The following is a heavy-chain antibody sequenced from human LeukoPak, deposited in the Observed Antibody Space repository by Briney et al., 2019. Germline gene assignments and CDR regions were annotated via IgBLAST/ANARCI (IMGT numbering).Heavy chain of an antibody. V-gene: IGHV4-59*02. D-gene: IGHD6-6*01. J-gene: IGHJ6*03. Sequence: SETLSLTCTVSGGSVSNYYWSWIRQPPGKGLEWIGYIYYSGSTNYNPSLKSRVTMSVDTSKNQFSLKLSSVTAADTAVYYCARGKSEYSSSSRYYYYYMDVWGKGTTVTVSS. CDR1: GGSVSNYY. CDR3: ARGKSEYSSSSRYYYYYMDV. CDR2: IYYSGST.